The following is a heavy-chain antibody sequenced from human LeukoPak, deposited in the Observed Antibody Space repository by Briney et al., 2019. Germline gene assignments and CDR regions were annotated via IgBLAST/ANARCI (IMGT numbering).Heavy chain of an antibody. Sequence: GASVKVSCKAFGYSLTNYYVHWVRQAPGQGLEWMGEINPSGGSPSYAQKFQGRITVTRDTYTNTVYMDLSSLRSEDTATYYCARGAPTTRIGAGRFDYWGQGSLLTVAS. D-gene: IGHD5-12*01. CDR2: INPSGGSP. CDR3: ARGAPTTRIGAGRFDY. CDR1: GYSLTNYY. V-gene: IGHV1-46*01. J-gene: IGHJ4*02.